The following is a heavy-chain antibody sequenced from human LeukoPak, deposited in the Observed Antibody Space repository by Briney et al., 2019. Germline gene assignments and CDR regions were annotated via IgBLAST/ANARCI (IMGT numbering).Heavy chain of an antibody. CDR1: GFTFSNNA. Sequence: GGSLRLSCAASGFTFSNNAMSWARQAPGKGLEWVSAIGISVGSTFYADSVKGRFTISRDNSKNTLSLQMNSLRAEDTAVYYCAKHLGFGPQGRYFDYWAREPWSPSPQ. CDR2: IGISVGST. V-gene: IGHV3-23*01. D-gene: IGHD3-10*01. CDR3: AKHLGFGPQGRYFDY. J-gene: IGHJ4*02.